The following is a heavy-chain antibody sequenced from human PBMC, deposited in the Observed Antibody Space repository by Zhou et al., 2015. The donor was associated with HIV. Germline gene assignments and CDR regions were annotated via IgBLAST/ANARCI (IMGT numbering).Heavy chain of an antibody. CDR1: GGTFSSYA. CDR3: ARKIAVDYYDSSGRYPNWFDP. CDR2: IIPIFGTA. D-gene: IGHD3-22*01. V-gene: IGHV1-69*01. Sequence: QVQLVQSGAEVKKPGSSVKVSCKASGGTFSSYAISWVRQAPGQGLEWMGGIIPIFGTANYAQKFQGRVTITADESTSTAYMELSSLRSEDTAVYYCARKIAVDYYDSSGRYPNWFDPWGQGTLVTVSS. J-gene: IGHJ5*02.